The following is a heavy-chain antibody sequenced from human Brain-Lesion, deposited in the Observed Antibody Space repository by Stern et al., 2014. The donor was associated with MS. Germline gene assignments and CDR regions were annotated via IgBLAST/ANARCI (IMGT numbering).Heavy chain of an antibody. CDR1: GYIFTGYY. D-gene: IGHD3-3*01. Sequence: QVQLVQSGAEVKKPGASVKVSCKTSGYIFTGYYIHWVRQAPGQGLEWMAWINPNTGGPKYAQKFQGRATMSRDTSISTAYVELSSLTSDDTAVYYCARDQRGITIFGVVTDYYYLGMDVWGQGTTVTVSS. J-gene: IGHJ6*02. CDR3: ARDQRGITIFGVVTDYYYLGMDV. CDR2: INPNTGGP. V-gene: IGHV1-2*02.